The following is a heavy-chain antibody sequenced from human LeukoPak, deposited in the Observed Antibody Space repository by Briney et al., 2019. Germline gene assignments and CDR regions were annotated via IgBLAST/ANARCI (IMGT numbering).Heavy chain of an antibody. D-gene: IGHD3-3*01. Sequence: SETLSLTCAVYGGSFSGYYWSWIRQPPGKGLEWIGEINHSGSTNYNPSLKSRVTISVDTSKNQFSLKLSSVTATDTAVYYCARAQGDFWSGYGNNWFDPWGQGTLVTVSS. V-gene: IGHV4-34*01. CDR2: INHSGST. CDR3: ARAQGDFWSGYGNNWFDP. CDR1: GGSFSGYY. J-gene: IGHJ5*02.